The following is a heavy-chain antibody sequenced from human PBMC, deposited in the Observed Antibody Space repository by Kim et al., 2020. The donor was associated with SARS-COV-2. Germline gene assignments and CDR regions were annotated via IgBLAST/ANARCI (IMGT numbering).Heavy chain of an antibody. V-gene: IGHV3-53*01. Sequence: GGSLRPSCAASGFTFSSYYMSWVRQAPGKGLEWVSVIYSDGSTYYAASVKSRCTISSDNSKNTLYLQMNSLRAADTAAYYCARDQRRGQCPAYYYYG. J-gene: IGHJ6*01. CDR1: GFTFSSYY. CDR2: IYSDGST. CDR3: ARDQRRGQCPAYYYYG. D-gene: IGHD6-19*01.